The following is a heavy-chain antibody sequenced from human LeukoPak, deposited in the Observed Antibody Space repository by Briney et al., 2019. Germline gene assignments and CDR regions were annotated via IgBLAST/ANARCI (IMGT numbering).Heavy chain of an antibody. Sequence: GGTLRLSCAASGFTFSNHGMSWVRQAPGKGLEWVSAISASGGNTNYADSVKGRFTISRDNSKNTLYLQMDSLRAEDTALYYCAKDALPRIAAAGTVYWGQGTLVTVSS. D-gene: IGHD6-13*01. CDR3: AKDALPRIAAAGTVY. V-gene: IGHV3-23*01. J-gene: IGHJ4*02. CDR2: ISASGGNT. CDR1: GFTFSNHG.